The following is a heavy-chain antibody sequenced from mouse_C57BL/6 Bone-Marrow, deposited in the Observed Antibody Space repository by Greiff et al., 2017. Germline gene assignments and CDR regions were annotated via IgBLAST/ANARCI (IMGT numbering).Heavy chain of an antibody. Sequence: QVQLQQPGAELARPGASVKLSCKASGYTFTSYGISWVKQRTGQGLEWIGEIYPRSGNTYYNEKFKGKATLTADKSSSTAYMELRSLTSEDSAVYFCASGSRWAYWGQGTLVTVSA. CDR1: GYTFTSYG. J-gene: IGHJ3*01. CDR2: IYPRSGNT. CDR3: ASGSRWAY. D-gene: IGHD1-1*01. V-gene: IGHV1-81*01.